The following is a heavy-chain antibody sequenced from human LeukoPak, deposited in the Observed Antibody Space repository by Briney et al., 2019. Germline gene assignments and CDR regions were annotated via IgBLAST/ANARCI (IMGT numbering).Heavy chain of an antibody. CDR3: AREGGFYRPLDY. Sequence: SETLSLTCDVSGGSVTSTNWWTWVRQPPGKGLEWIGEVHLDGRTNYNPSLKSRLIMSVGLPENRISLKLHSVTAADAAVYYCAREGGFYRPLDYSGQGTLVTVSS. CDR1: GGSVTSTNW. CDR2: VHLDGRT. J-gene: IGHJ4*02. V-gene: IGHV4-4*02. D-gene: IGHD3-3*01.